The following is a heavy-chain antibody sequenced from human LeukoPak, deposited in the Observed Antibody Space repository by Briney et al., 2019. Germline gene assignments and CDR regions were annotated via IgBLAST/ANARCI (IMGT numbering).Heavy chain of an antibody. CDR1: GGSISRGSYY. CDR3: ARGAAVAFVY. D-gene: IGHD6-19*01. Sequence: SETLSLTCTVSGGSISRGSYYWSWIRQPAGRGLEWIGRISTSGSTNYNPSLKSRVTISVDTSKNQFSLKLNSVTAADTAVYYCARGAAVAFVYWGQGTLATVSS. J-gene: IGHJ4*02. CDR2: ISTSGST. V-gene: IGHV4-61*02.